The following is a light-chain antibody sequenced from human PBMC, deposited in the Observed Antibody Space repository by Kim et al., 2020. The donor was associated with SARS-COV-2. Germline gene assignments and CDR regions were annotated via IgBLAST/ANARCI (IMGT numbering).Light chain of an antibody. V-gene: IGLV2-14*03. Sequence: QSALAQPASVSGSPGQSITISCTGTSSDVGGYNYVSWYQQHPGKAPKLMIYDVIKRPSGVSNRFSGSKSGNTASLTISGLQAEDEADYYCSSYTSSSTRVLFGGGTQLTVL. CDR2: DVI. J-gene: IGLJ2*01. CDR3: SSYTSSSTRVL. CDR1: SSDVGGYNY.